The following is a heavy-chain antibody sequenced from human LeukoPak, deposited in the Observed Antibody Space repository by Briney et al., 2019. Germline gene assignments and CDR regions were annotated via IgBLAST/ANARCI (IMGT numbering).Heavy chain of an antibody. J-gene: IGHJ5*02. Sequence: GGSLRLSCAASGFTFSNYGMHWVRQAPGKGLEWVTLISYDGSNKYYADSVKGRFTISRDNSKNTLYLQMNSLRAEDTAVYYCARDPNNWFDPWGQGTLVTVSS. CDR1: GFTFSNYG. V-gene: IGHV3-30*03. CDR3: ARDPNNWFDP. CDR2: ISYDGSNK.